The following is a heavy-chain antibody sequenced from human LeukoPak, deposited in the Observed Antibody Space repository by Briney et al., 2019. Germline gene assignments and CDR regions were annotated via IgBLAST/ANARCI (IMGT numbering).Heavy chain of an antibody. J-gene: IGHJ4*02. CDR3: AREMTTVTSALDY. D-gene: IGHD4-17*01. CDR2: INPSGGST. Sequence: ASVKVSCKASGYTFTSYYMHWVRQAPGQGLEWMGIINPSGGSTSYAQKFQGRVTMTRGTSTSTVYMELSSLRSEDTAVYYCAREMTTVTSALDYWGQGTLVTVSP. CDR1: GYTFTSYY. V-gene: IGHV1-46*01.